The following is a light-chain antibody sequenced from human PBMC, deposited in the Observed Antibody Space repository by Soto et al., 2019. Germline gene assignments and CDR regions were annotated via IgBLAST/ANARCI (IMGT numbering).Light chain of an antibody. CDR1: QSVSSSY. CDR2: GAT. J-gene: IGKJ1*01. V-gene: IGKV3-20*01. Sequence: EIVLTQSPGTLSLSPGERATLSCRASQSVSSSYLAWYQHKPGQAPGLLIYGATSRATGIPDRFSGSGSGTDFTLTIRRLEPEDLSVYYSQQHGSSPGTFGQGTKVEIK. CDR3: QQHGSSPGT.